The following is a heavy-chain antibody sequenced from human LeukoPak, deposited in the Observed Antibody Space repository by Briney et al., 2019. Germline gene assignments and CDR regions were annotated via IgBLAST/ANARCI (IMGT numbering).Heavy chain of an antibody. V-gene: IGHV3-21*01. J-gene: IGHJ5*02. CDR3: ARDIHPHYYDSSGYFP. CDR1: GFTFSSYS. CDR2: ISSSSSYI. D-gene: IGHD3-22*01. Sequence: GGSLRLSCAASGFTFSSYSMNWVRQAPGKGLEWVSSISSSSSYIYYADSVKGRFTISRDNAKNSLYLQMNSLRAEDTAVYYCARDIHPHYYDSSGYFPWGQGTLVTVSS.